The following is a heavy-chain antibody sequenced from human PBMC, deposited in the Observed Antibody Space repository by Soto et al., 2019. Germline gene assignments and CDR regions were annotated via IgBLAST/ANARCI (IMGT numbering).Heavy chain of an antibody. V-gene: IGHV1-69*13. CDR2: IIPIFGTA. CDR1: GGTFSSYA. Sequence: SVKLSCKTFGGTFSSYAISWVRQAPGQGLEWMGGIIPIFGTANYAQKFQGRVTITADESTSTAYMELSSLRSEDTAVYYCARKYSSSLYGMDVCGQGTTVTVSS. CDR3: ARKYSSSLYGMDV. D-gene: IGHD6-6*01. J-gene: IGHJ6*02.